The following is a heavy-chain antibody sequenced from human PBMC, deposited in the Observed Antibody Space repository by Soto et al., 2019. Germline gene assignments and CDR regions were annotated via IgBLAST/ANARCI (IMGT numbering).Heavy chain of an antibody. V-gene: IGHV1-3*01. CDR1: GYTFTSYA. CDR2: INAGNGNT. CDR3: ARDPRTSSGYYYVFDY. D-gene: IGHD3-22*01. Sequence: ASVKVSCKASGYTFTSYAMHWVRQAPGQGLEWMGWINAGNGNTKYSQKFQGRVTITRDTSTSTAYMELRSLRSDDTAVYYCARDPRTSSGYYYVFDYWGQGTLVTVSS. J-gene: IGHJ4*02.